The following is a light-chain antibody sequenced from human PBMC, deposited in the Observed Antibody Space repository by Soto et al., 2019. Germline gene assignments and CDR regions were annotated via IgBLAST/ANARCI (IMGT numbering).Light chain of an antibody. Sequence: DIQMTQSPSSLSASVGDRFTITCRASQRISTYLNWYQQKPGQAPKLLIYVASLLQSGVPSRFSGSGSGTDFTLTISGLQPEDFATYYCQQSYDTVAITFGQGTRLEIK. V-gene: IGKV1-39*01. CDR3: QQSYDTVAIT. CDR1: QRISTY. J-gene: IGKJ5*01. CDR2: VAS.